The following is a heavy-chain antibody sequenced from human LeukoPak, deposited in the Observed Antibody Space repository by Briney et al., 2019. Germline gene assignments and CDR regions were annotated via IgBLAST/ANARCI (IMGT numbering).Heavy chain of an antibody. CDR3: ARGPSMVRGVITFGYFDY. CDR2: INPKSGGT. Sequence: GASVKVSCKASGYTFTGYYMHWVRQAPGQGLEWMGWINPKSGGTNSAQKFQGRVTITRNTSISTAYMELSSLRSEDTAVYYCARGPSMVRGVITFGYFDYWGQGTLVTVSS. D-gene: IGHD3-10*01. CDR1: GYTFTGYY. V-gene: IGHV1-2*02. J-gene: IGHJ4*02.